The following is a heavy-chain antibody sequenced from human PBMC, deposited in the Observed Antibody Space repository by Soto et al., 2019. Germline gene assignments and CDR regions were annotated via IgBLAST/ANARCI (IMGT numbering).Heavy chain of an antibody. V-gene: IGHV4-4*02. J-gene: IGHJ4*02. CDR3: ARGGVGATVFREIDY. CDR2: IFHSGST. CDR1: GVSISSRNW. Sequence: SETLSLTCAVSGVSISSRNWWTWVRQPPGKGLEWIGEIFHSGSTNYSPSLKSRLTISVDKSKNQFSLKLSSVTAADTAMYYCARGGVGATVFREIDYWGQGTLVTVSS. D-gene: IGHD1-26*01.